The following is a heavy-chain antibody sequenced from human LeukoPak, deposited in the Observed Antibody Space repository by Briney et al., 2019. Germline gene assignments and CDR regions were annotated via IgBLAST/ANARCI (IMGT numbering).Heavy chain of an antibody. CDR2: IYPRDSDT. J-gene: IGHJ5*02. V-gene: IGHV5-51*01. CDR3: ARYKTIFGVVGNFDP. D-gene: IGHD3-3*01. CDR1: GYRFNSYW. Sequence: GESLKIPWKSSGYRFNSYWIGWVRQIPRKGLEWMRIIYPRDSDTRHSPSFQRQLTLSADKSVLTAYPNGRSLKASDTAMLHCARYKTIFGVVGNFDPWGQGTLVTVSS.